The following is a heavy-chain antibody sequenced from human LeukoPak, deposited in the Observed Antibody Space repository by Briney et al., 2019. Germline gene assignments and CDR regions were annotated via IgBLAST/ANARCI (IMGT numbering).Heavy chain of an antibody. CDR2: IKQDGSEK. V-gene: IGHV3-7*01. CDR1: GFTFSSYW. Sequence: GGSLRLSCAASGFTFSSYWMSWVRQAPGKGLEWMANIKQDGSEKYYVDSVKGRFTISRDNAKNSLYLQMNSLRAEDTAVYYCARTRWLQLYYFDYWGQGTLVTVSS. CDR3: ARTRWLQLYYFDY. D-gene: IGHD5-24*01. J-gene: IGHJ4*02.